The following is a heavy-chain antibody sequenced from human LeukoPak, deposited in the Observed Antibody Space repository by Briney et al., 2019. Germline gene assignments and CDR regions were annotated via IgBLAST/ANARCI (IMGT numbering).Heavy chain of an antibody. V-gene: IGHV4-39*07. CDR1: GGSISSISYY. D-gene: IGHD1-7*01. Sequence: PSETLSLTCTVSGGSISSISYYWGWIRQPPGKGLEWIGHIYYSGSTLYNPSLKSRVTISVDTSKNQFSLKLRSVTAADTAMFYCARLYGNFQNYYDYWGQGTLVAVSS. CDR3: ARLYGNFQNYYDY. J-gene: IGHJ4*02. CDR2: IYYSGST.